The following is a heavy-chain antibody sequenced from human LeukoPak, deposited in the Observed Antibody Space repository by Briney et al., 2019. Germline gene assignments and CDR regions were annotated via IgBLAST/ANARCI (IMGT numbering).Heavy chain of an antibody. CDR1: GDSISRYY. D-gene: IGHD4-17*01. CDR3: ARYDNYGDYGDAFDI. Sequence: SETLSLTCTVSGDSISRYYWSWIRQSPGKGLEWIGYIFYSGISNYNPSLKSRVTVSVDTSKNQVSLKLRSVTAADTAVYYCARYDNYGDYGDAFDIWGQGTMVTVSS. V-gene: IGHV4-59*01. CDR2: IFYSGIS. J-gene: IGHJ3*02.